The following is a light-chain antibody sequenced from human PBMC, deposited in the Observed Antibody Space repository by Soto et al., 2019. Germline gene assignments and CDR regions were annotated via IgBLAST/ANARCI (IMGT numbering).Light chain of an antibody. Sequence: QSALTQPPSASGSPGQSVTISCTGTSSDVGAYNYVCWYQQHPGKAPKLMIYEVTKRPSGVPDRFSGSKSGNTASLTVSGLQAEDEADYYCSSYAGSNNLVFGRGTKLTVL. J-gene: IGLJ3*02. CDR3: SSYAGSNNLV. V-gene: IGLV2-8*01. CDR2: EVT. CDR1: SSDVGAYNY.